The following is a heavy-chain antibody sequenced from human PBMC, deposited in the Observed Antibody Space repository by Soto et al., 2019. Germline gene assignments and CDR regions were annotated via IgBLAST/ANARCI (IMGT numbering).Heavy chain of an antibody. D-gene: IGHD3-3*01. V-gene: IGHV3-23*01. CDR3: AKDASSGITSFDL. CDR2: ISGSGGST. J-gene: IGHJ2*01. CDR1: GFTFSSYA. Sequence: GGSLRLSCAASGFTFSSYAMSWVRQAPGKGLEWVSTISGSGGSTYYADSVKGRFTISRDNSKNALYLQMNSLRAEDTALYYCAKDASSGITSFDLWGRGTLVTVSS.